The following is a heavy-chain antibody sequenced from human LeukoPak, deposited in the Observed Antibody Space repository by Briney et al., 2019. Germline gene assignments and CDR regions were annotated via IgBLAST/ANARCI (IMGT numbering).Heavy chain of an antibody. D-gene: IGHD5-18*01. CDR1: GLPLSTYAVG. CDR2: ILSNDEK. CDR3: AHSVLPTQVKSLTAFDY. Sequence: SGPTLVKPTEPLTLTCTFSGLPLSTYAVGVGWIRQPQGKALEWLALILSNDEKRYSPSLENRLIITKDTSKNHVVLTMTNMDPVDTARYFCAHSVLPTQVKSLTAFDYWGQGTMVIVSS. V-gene: IGHV2-5*01. J-gene: IGHJ4*02.